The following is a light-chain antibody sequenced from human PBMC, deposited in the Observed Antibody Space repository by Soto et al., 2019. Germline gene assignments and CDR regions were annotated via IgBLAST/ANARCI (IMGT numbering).Light chain of an antibody. J-gene: IGKJ1*01. CDR1: QSINSW. CDR2: QAS. CDR3: QQFNSYSRT. V-gene: IGKV1-5*03. Sequence: DIQMTQSPSTLSASVGDRVTITCRASQSINSWLAWYRQKPGRAPTLLMFQASILESGVPSRFSGSGSGTEFTLTISSLQPDDFATYYCQQFNSYSRTFGQGTKVEIK.